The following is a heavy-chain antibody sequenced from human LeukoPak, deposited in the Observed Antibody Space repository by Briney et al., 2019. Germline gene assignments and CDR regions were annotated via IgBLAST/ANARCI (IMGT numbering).Heavy chain of an antibody. V-gene: IGHV1-69*13. J-gene: IGHJ6*02. CDR3: ASTPARNYYDSSGYYYGMDV. D-gene: IGHD3-22*01. Sequence: ASVKVSCKASGGTFSSYAISWVRQAPGQGLEWMGGIIPIFGTANYAQKFQGRVTIPADESTSTAYMELSSLRSEDTAVYYCASTPARNYYDSSGYYYGMDVWGQGTTVTVSS. CDR2: IIPIFGTA. CDR1: GGTFSSYA.